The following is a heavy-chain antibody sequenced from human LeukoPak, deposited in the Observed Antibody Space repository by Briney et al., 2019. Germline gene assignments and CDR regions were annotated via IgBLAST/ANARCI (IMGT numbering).Heavy chain of an antibody. CDR3: AKRHYDSGSPTFDP. D-gene: IGHD3-10*01. Sequence: GGSLRLSCAASGFTFSNYGMHWVRQAPGKGLEWVTFIRYGGSNKYYADSVKGRFTISRDNSKNTLYLQMNSLRAEDTAVYYCAKRHYDSGSPTFDPWGQGTLVTVSS. V-gene: IGHV3-30*02. CDR1: GFTFSNYG. CDR2: IRYGGSNK. J-gene: IGHJ5*02.